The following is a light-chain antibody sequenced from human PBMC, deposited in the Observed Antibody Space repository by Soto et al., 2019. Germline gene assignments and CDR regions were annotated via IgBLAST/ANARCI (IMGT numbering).Light chain of an antibody. J-gene: IGKJ5*01. CDR1: QYIGDF. CDR2: GAS. Sequence: DIQLTQSPSSLSASVGASVTITCRASQYIGDFLNWYQQTPGKPPKLLIFGASNLHIGVPSRFSGSGSGTHSTLTISSLQPEDFATYYCQQANTFPLTFGQGTRLEIK. V-gene: IGKV1-12*01. CDR3: QQANTFPLT.